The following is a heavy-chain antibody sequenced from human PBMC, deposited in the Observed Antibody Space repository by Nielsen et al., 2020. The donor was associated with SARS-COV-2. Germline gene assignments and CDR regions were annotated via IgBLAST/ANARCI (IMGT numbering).Heavy chain of an antibody. D-gene: IGHD3-10*01. CDR2: ISYDGSNK. J-gene: IGHJ6*02. V-gene: IGHV3-30*18. CDR1: GFTFSSYG. Sequence: GGSLRLSCAASGFTFSSYGMHWVRQAPGKGLEWVAVISYDGSNKYYADSVKGRFTISRDNSKNTLYLQMNSLRAEDTAVYYCAKDYGSGSYGGYYGMAVWGQGTTVTVSS. CDR3: AKDYGSGSYGGYYGMAV.